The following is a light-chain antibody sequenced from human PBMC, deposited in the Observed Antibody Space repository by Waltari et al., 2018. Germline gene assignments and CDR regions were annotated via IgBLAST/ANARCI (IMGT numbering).Light chain of an antibody. J-gene: IGKJ3*01. CDR2: WAS. V-gene: IGKV4-1*01. CDR1: QSVLYSSNNKNY. CDR3: QQYYSTPLT. Sequence: VSLGERAAINCKSSQSVLYSSNNKNYLAWYQRKPGQPPKLLIYWASTRESGVPDRFSGSGSGTDFTLTISSLQAEDVAVYYCQQYYSTPLTFGPGTKVDIK.